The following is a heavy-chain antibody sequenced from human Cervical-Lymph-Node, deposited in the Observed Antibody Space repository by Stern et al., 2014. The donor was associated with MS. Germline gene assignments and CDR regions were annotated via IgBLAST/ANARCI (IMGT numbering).Heavy chain of an antibody. CDR1: GFTFDDYA. J-gene: IGHJ4*02. V-gene: IGHV3-9*01. CDR2: LSWNSGSI. CDR3: AKDSSSGWTSDGGYFDY. Sequence: EVQLEESGGGLVQPGRSLRLSCAASGFTFDDYAMHWVRQAPGKGLEWVSGLSWNSGSIGYADSVKGRFTIARDNAKNSLYLQMNSLRAEDTALYYCAKDSSSGWTSDGGYFDYWGQGTLVTVSS. D-gene: IGHD6-19*01.